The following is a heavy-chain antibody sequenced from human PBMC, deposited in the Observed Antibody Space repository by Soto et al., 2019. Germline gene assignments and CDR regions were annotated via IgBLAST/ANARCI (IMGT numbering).Heavy chain of an antibody. J-gene: IGHJ4*02. CDR1: VFTFINYI. V-gene: IGHV3-21*01. Sequence: GGSLRLSCAASVFTFINYIMNWVRQAPGKGLEWVSSINPSSDYIYYTDSVKGRFTISRDNAKNSLYLQLNSLRAEDTAVYYCARVSDYCGGDCYSDFWGQGSLVTVSS. CDR2: INPSSDYI. D-gene: IGHD2-21*02. CDR3: ARVSDYCGGDCYSDF.